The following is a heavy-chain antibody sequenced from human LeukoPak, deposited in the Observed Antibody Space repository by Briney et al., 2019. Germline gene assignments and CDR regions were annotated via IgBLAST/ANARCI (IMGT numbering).Heavy chain of an antibody. CDR2: IYYSGST. CDR1: GGSISSYY. CDR3: ARAFPAAGTDY. D-gene: IGHD6-13*01. V-gene: IGHV4-59*01. J-gene: IGHJ4*02. Sequence: SETLSLTCTVSGGSISSYYWSWIRQPPGKGLEWIGYIYYSGSTNYNPSLKSRVTISVDTSKNQFSLKLSYVTAADTAVYYCARAFPAAGTDYWGQGTLVTVSS.